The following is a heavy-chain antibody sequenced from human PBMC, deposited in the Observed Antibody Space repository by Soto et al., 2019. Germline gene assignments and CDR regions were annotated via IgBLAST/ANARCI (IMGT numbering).Heavy chain of an antibody. Sequence: EVQLLESGGGLVQPGGSLRLSCAASGFTFSSYAMSWVRQAPGKGLEWVSAISGSGGRTYYADSVKGRFTISRDNSKNTLYLQVNSLGAEDTAVYYCARDQGTTVTIWFGTWGQGTLVTVSS. CDR2: ISGSGGRT. V-gene: IGHV3-23*01. D-gene: IGHD4-17*01. J-gene: IGHJ5*02. CDR1: GFTFSSYA. CDR3: ARDQGTTVTIWFGT.